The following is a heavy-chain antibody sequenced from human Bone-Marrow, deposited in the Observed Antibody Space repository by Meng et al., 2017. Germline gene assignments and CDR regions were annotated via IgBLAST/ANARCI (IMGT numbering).Heavy chain of an antibody. V-gene: IGHV4-31*03. CDR3: ASLYGDSSVWYLDL. J-gene: IGHJ2*01. Sequence: QVQLQESGPVLVKPSQTLSLTCTVSGGSISSGNHYWSWIRQHPGKGLEYIGYIYYSGSTYYNPSLKSRVIISVDTSKNQFSLRLNSVTAADTAVYYCASLYGDSSVWYLDLWGRGTLVTVSS. CDR1: GGSISSGNHY. D-gene: IGHD4-17*01. CDR2: IYYSGST.